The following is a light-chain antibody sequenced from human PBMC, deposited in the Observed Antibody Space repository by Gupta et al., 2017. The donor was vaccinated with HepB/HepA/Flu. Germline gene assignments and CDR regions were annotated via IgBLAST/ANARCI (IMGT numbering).Light chain of an antibody. CDR3: QQSDSTPYT. CDR2: SAS. Sequence: DIQMTQSPLSLSASVGDRVSITCRASQSVNSYLNWYQHKPGKAPKLLIYSASSLHSGVPSRFSGSGSGTDFTLTISDLQPEDFATYYCQQSDSTPYTFGQGTKLEIK. J-gene: IGKJ2*01. V-gene: IGKV1-39*01. CDR1: QSVNSY.